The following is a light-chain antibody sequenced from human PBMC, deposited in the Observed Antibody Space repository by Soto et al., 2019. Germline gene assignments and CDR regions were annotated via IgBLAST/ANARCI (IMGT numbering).Light chain of an antibody. CDR3: QQSDSLPYT. Sequence: DIQMTQSSSSLSASVGDRVTNTCQASQDISKYFNWYQQKSGKTPKLLIYDISTLQTGVPSRFSGSGSGTDFSFTINSVQPEDFATYYCQQSDSLPYTFGQGTKLDIK. J-gene: IGKJ2*01. V-gene: IGKV1-33*01. CDR1: QDISKY. CDR2: DIS.